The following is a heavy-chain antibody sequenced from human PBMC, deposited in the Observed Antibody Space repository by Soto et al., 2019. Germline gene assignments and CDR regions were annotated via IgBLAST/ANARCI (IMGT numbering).Heavy chain of an antibody. D-gene: IGHD2-15*01. J-gene: IGHJ1*01. CDR2: MNPNSGNT. CDR1: GYTFTSYD. V-gene: IGHV1-8*01. CDR3: ARVSGYCSGGICHIEYFQH. Sequence: QVQLVQSGAEVKKPGASVKVSCKASGYTFTSYDINWVRQATGQGLEWMGWMNPNSGNTGYAQKFQGRVTMTRNTSISTAYMELSSLRSEDTAVYYCARVSGYCSGGICHIEYFQHWGQGTLVTVSS.